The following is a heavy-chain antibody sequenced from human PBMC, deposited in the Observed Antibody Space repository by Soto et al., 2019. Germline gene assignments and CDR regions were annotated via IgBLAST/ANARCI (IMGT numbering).Heavy chain of an antibody. CDR3: ARQKWLRNRYYYYYGMDV. V-gene: IGHV4-59*08. CDR2: IYYSGST. CDR1: GGSISSYY. J-gene: IGHJ6*02. D-gene: IGHD5-12*01. Sequence: SETLSLTCTVSGGSISSYYWSWIRQPPGKGLEWIGYIYYSGSTNYNPSLKSRVTISVDTSKNQFSLKLSSVTAADTAVYYCARQKWLRNRYYYYYGMDVWGQGTTVTVSS.